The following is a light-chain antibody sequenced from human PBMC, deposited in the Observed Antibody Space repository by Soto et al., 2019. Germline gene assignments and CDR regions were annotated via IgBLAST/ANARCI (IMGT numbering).Light chain of an antibody. CDR1: TGAVTSGHY. J-gene: IGLJ3*02. Sequence: QTVVTQEPSLTVSPGGTVTLTCGSSTGAVTSGHYPYWFQQKAGQAPRTLIYDTSNKHSWTPARFSGSVRGGKAALTISDAQPEDEADYYCLLSYPGACVFGGGTQLTVL. CDR3: LLSYPGACV. V-gene: IGLV7-46*01. CDR2: DTS.